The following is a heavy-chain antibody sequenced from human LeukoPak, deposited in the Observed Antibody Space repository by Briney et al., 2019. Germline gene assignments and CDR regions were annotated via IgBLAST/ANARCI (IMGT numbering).Heavy chain of an antibody. CDR1: GFTFDDYA. D-gene: IGHD4-17*01. V-gene: IGHV3-9*03. J-gene: IGHJ6*03. CDR3: AKDNYGDYGGYMDV. Sequence: PGGSLRLSCAASGFTFDDYAMHWVRQAPGKGLEWVSGISWNSGSIGYADSVKGRFTISRDNAKNSLYLQMNSLRAEDMALYYCAKDNYGDYGGYMDVWGKGTTVTVSS. CDR2: ISWNSGSI.